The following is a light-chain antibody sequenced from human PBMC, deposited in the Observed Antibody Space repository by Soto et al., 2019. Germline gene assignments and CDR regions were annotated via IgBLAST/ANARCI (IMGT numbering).Light chain of an antibody. CDR3: SSYTSSSTVV. CDR1: SSDVGDYKY. J-gene: IGLJ2*01. V-gene: IGLV2-14*03. CDR2: DVS. Sequence: QSALTQPASVSGSPGQSITMSCTGTSSDVGDYKYVSWYQQHPGKAPKLMIYDVSNRPSGVSNRFSGSKSGNTASLTISGLQAEDEADYYCSSYTSSSTVVFGGGTKLTVL.